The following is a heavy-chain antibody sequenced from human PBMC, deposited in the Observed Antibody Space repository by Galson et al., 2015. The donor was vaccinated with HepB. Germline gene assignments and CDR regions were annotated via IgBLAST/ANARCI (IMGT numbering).Heavy chain of an antibody. V-gene: IGHV4-59*01. J-gene: IGHJ6*02. Sequence: ETLSLTCTVSGGSISSYYWSWIRQPPGKGLEWIGYIYYSGSTNYNPSLKSRVTISVDTSKNQFSLKLSSVTAADTAVYYCARFGEDSSGYTDYYYYYYGMDVWGQGTTVTVSS. D-gene: IGHD3-22*01. CDR2: IYYSGST. CDR1: GGSISSYY. CDR3: ARFGEDSSGYTDYYYYYYGMDV.